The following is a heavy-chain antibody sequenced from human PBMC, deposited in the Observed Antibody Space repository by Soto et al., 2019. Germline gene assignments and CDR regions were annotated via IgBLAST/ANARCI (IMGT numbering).Heavy chain of an antibody. V-gene: IGHV6-1*01. CDR2: THYRSKWYN. D-gene: IGHD3-10*01. Sequence: SQTLSLTCGISGDSVSSNSAAWHWIRQSPSRGLEWLGRTHYRSKWYNDYAVSVKSRITINPDTSKNQFSLQLNSVTPEDTAVYYCAKDFYGSGSFNIWGQGTTVTVSS. J-gene: IGHJ6*02. CDR3: AKDFYGSGSFNI. CDR1: GDSVSSNSAA.